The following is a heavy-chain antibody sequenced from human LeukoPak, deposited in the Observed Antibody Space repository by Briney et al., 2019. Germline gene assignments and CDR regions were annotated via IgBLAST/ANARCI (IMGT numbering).Heavy chain of an antibody. J-gene: IGHJ4*02. CDR2: IYSSGST. CDR3: ARGSSGWYSIDY. Sequence: XETLSLTCTVSGGSINNYYWSWIRQPAGKGLEWIGRIYSSGSTNYNPSLQSRVTMSVDTSKNQFSLKLSSVTAADTAVYYCARGSSGWYSIDYWGQGTLVTVSS. D-gene: IGHD6-19*01. V-gene: IGHV4-4*07. CDR1: GGSINNYY.